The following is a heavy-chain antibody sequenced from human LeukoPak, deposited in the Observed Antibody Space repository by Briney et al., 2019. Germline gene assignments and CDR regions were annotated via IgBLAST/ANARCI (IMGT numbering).Heavy chain of an antibody. Sequence: GGSLRLSCAASGFTFSSYAMTWVRQAPGKGLKWVSAISGSGGSTYYADSVKGRFTISRDNSKNTLYLQMNSLRAEDTAVYYCAKDQDVVVPAARSGFDYWGQGTLVTVSS. CDR3: AKDQDVVVPAARSGFDY. CDR2: ISGSGGST. CDR1: GFTFSSYA. J-gene: IGHJ4*02. V-gene: IGHV3-23*01. D-gene: IGHD2-2*01.